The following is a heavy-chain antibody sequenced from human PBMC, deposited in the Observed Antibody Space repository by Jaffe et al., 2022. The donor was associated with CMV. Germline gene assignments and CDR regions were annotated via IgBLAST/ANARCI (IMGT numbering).Heavy chain of an antibody. V-gene: IGHV3-53*01. CDR3: ARSLKYYDFWSGPFDY. J-gene: IGHJ4*02. D-gene: IGHD3-3*01. Sequence: EVQLVESGGGLIQPGGSLRLSCAASGFTVSSNYMSWVRQAPGKGLEWVSVIYSGGSTYYADSVKGRFTISRDNSKNTLYLQMNSLRAEDTAVYYCARSLKYYDFWSGPFDYWGQGTLVTVSS. CDR1: GFTVSSNY. CDR2: IYSGGST.